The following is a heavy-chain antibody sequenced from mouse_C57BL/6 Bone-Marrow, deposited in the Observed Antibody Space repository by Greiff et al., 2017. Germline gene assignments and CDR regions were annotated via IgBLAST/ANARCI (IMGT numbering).Heavy chain of an antibody. CDR2: IDPSDSYT. Sequence: QVQLQQPGAELVKPGASVKLSCKASGYTFTSYWMQWVKQRPGQGLEWIGEIDPSDSYTNYNQKFKGKATFTVDTSSSTAYMQLSSLTSEDSAVYYCARGRITTVVADYWGQGTTLTVSS. CDR3: ARGRITTVVADY. V-gene: IGHV1-50*01. J-gene: IGHJ2*01. D-gene: IGHD1-1*01. CDR1: GYTFTSYW.